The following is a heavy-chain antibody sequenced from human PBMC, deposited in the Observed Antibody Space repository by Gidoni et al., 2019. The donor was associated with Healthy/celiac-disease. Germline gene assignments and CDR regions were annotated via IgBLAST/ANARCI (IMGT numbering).Heavy chain of an antibody. CDR2: ISSSGST. D-gene: IGHD3-22*01. CDR3: ARHVVEYYYDSSGYYKIDY. J-gene: IGHJ4*02. V-gene: IGHV4-39*01. CDR1: GGSISSSRYY. Sequence: QLQLQESGPGLVKPSETLSRTCTVAGGSISSSRYYWGWFRQPPGKGLGWLGSISSSGSTYSTPSLKSRVTISVDTSKNQFSLKLSSVTAADTAVYYCARHVVEYYYDSSGYYKIDYWGQGTLVTVSS.